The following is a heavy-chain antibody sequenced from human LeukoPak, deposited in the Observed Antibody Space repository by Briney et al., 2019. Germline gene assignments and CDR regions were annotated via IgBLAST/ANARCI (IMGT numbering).Heavy chain of an antibody. CDR2: INHSGST. CDR1: GGSFSGYY. CDR3: ARDGGHFNAFDG. J-gene: IGHJ3*01. V-gene: IGHV4-34*01. D-gene: IGHD3-3*02. Sequence: SETLSLTCAVSGGSFSGYYWNWIRQPPGKGLEWIGEINHSGSTKYNPALKSRVTISVGTSKNQWSLRLNSVTAADTAVYYGARDGGHFNAFDGWGQGTVVTVSS.